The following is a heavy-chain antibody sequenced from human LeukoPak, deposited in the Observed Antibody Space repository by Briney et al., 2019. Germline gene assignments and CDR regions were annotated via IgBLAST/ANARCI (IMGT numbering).Heavy chain of an antibody. CDR1: GFTFSDYY. CDR2: ISSSGSTI. CDR3: ARDFRYDYGMDV. J-gene: IGHJ6*02. Sequence: GGSLRLSCAASGFTFSDYYMTWTRQAPGKGLEWVSYISSSGSTIYYADSVKGRFTISRDNAKNSLYLQMNSLRAEDTAVYYCARDFRYDYGMDVWGQGTTVTVSS. V-gene: IGHV3-11*01.